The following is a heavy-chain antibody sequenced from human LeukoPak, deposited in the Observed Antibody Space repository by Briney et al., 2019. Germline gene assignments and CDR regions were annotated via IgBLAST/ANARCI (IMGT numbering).Heavy chain of an antibody. V-gene: IGHV1-18*01. CDR1: GYTFTSYG. D-gene: IGHD3-3*01. CDR2: ISAYNGNT. J-gene: IGHJ5*02. CDR3: ARVLFLEWLSFPVNWFDP. Sequence: GASVKVSSKASGYTFTSYGISWVRQAPGQGLEWMGWISAYNGNTNYAQKLQGRVTMTTDTSTSTAYMELRSLRSDDTAVYYCARVLFLEWLSFPVNWFDPWGQGTLVTVSS.